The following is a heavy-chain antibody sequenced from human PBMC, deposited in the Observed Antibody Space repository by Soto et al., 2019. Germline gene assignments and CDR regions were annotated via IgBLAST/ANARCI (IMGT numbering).Heavy chain of an antibody. CDR2: ISAHNGNT. CDR1: GYAFTTYG. J-gene: IGHJ4*02. D-gene: IGHD1-1*01. CDR3: VRGRYGDY. Sequence: QVHLVQSGAEVKKPGASVKVSCQASGYAFTTYGITWVRQAPGKGLEWMGWISAHNGNTNYAQKLQGRVTVTRATSTSTAYMELRSLRADDTAVYYCVRGRYGDYWGQGALVTVSS. V-gene: IGHV1-18*01.